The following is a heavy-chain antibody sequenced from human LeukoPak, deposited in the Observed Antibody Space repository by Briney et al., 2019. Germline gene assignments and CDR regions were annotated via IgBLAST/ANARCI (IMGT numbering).Heavy chain of an antibody. CDR2: IYTSGST. D-gene: IGHD5-24*01. Sequence: SETLSLTCTVAGGSISSYYWSWIRQPAGKGLEWIGRIYTSGSTNYNPSLKSRVTMSVDTSKNRFSLKLSSVTAADTAVYYCARGGDGYNYVDYWGQGTLVTVSS. CDR1: GGSISSYY. J-gene: IGHJ4*02. CDR3: ARGGDGYNYVDY. V-gene: IGHV4-4*07.